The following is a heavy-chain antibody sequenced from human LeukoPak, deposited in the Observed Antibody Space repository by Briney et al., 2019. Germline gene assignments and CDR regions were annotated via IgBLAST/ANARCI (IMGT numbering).Heavy chain of an antibody. D-gene: IGHD4-17*01. CDR1: GGSFSGYY. J-gene: IGHJ6*02. CDR3: ARDGEGGDYGDYPPLYGMDV. V-gene: IGHV4-34*01. Sequence: PSETLSLTCAVYGGSFSGYYWSWIRQPPGKGLEWIGEINHSGSTNYNPSLKSRVTISVDTSKNQFSLKLSSVTAADTAVYYCARDGEGGDYGDYPPLYGMDVWGQGTTVTVSS. CDR2: INHSGST.